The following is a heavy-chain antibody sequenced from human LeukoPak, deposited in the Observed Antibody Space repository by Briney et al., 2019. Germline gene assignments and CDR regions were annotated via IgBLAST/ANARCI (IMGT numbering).Heavy chain of an antibody. CDR1: GFTVSSNY. J-gene: IGHJ4*02. V-gene: IGHV3-66*01. CDR3: ARDNYGSGSYYPFEY. D-gene: IGHD3-10*01. CDR2: IYSGANT. Sequence: PGGSLRLSCAASGFTVSSNYMSWVRQAPGEGLEWVSVIYSGANTYYADSVKGRFTISRDNSKNTLYLQMNSLRAEGTAVYYCARDNYGSGSYYPFEYWGQGTLVTVSS.